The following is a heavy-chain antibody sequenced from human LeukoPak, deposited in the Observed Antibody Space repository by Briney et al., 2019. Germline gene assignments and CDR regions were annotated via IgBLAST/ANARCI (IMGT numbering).Heavy chain of an antibody. CDR2: IYYSGST. V-gene: IGHV4-39*01. J-gene: IGHJ4*02. CDR1: GGSISSSSYY. CDR3: ARGYSSGWVDY. D-gene: IGHD6-19*01. Sequence: SETLSLTCTVSGGSISSSSYYWGWIRQPPGKGLEWIGSIYYSGSTSYNPSLKSRVTISVDTSKNQFSLKLSSVTAADTAVYYCARGYSSGWVDYWGQGTLVTVSS.